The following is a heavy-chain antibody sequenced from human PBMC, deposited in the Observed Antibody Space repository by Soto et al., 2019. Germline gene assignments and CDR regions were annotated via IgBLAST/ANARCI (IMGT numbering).Heavy chain of an antibody. Sequence: SETLSLTCTVSGGSISSYYWSWIRQPPGKGLEWIGYIYSSGSTNYNPSLKSRVTISVDTSKNQFSLNLSSVTAADTAVYYCARQRRDFDYWGQGSLVTVS. J-gene: IGHJ4*02. CDR1: GGSISSYY. CDR2: IYSSGST. CDR3: ARQRRDFDY. V-gene: IGHV4-59*08.